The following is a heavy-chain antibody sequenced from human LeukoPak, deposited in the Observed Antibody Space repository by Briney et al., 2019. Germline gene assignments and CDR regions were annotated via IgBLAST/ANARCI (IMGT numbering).Heavy chain of an antibody. CDR2: ISSSGSTI. Sequence: GGSLRLSCAASGFTFSDYYMSWIRQAPGKGLEWVSYISSSGSTIYYADSVKGRFAISRDNAKNSLYLQMNSLRAEDTAVYYCARAHGDYDSSGTTSNPIAFDIWGQGTMVTVSS. J-gene: IGHJ3*02. V-gene: IGHV3-11*01. D-gene: IGHD3-22*01. CDR3: ARAHGDYDSSGTTSNPIAFDI. CDR1: GFTFSDYY.